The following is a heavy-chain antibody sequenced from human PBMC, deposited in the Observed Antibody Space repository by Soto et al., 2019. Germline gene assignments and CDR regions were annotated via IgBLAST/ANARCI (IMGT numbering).Heavy chain of an antibody. D-gene: IGHD5-12*01. V-gene: IGHV4-31*03. CDR3: ARHRRAYSGYDHFEY. J-gene: IGHJ4*02. CDR2: IYYSGST. CDR1: GGSISSGGYY. Sequence: SETLSLTCTVSGGSISSGGYYWSWIRQHPGKGLEWIGYIYYSGSTYYNPSLKSRVTISVDTSKNQFSLSVSSVIAADTAIYYCARHRRAYSGYDHFEYWGPGVQVTVSS.